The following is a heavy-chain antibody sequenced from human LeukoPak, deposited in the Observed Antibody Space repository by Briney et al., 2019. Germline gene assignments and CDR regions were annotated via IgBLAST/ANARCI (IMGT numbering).Heavy chain of an antibody. J-gene: IGHJ4*02. CDR2: ITGSGGNT. CDR3: AKWGDYDVLTGYYVSDY. Sequence: GASLRLSCAAFGFTFSNYAMSWVRQAPGKGLEWVSAITGSGGNTYYADSVKGRFTISRDNSKNTVFLQMNSLRAEDTAVYYCAKWGDYDVLTGYYVSDYWGQGTLVTVSS. D-gene: IGHD3-9*01. CDR1: GFTFSNYA. V-gene: IGHV3-23*01.